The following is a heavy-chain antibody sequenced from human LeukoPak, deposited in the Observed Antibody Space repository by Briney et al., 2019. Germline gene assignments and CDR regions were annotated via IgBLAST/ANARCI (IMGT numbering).Heavy chain of an antibody. CDR2: INGGGDAT. V-gene: IGHV3-23*01. D-gene: IGHD2-21*01. CDR3: ARYPATCYSNALDF. Sequence: GGSLSLFCGPWRFIHKNLAVMGARQAPGKGLEWVSAINGGGDATEYADSVKGRFTISRDNSKKTLYLQMNSLRPEDTSIYYCARYPATCYSNALDFWGQGTLLTVSS. J-gene: IGHJ3*01. CDR1: RFIHKNLA.